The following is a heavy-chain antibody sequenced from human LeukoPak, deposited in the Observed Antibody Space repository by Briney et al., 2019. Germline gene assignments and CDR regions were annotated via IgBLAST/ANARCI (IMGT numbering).Heavy chain of an antibody. J-gene: IGHJ4*02. CDR2: ISNSGGST. CDR1: GFTFSNYA. Sequence: PGGSLRLSCAASGFTFSNYAMSWVRQAPGKGLGWVSSISNSGGSTYHADSVKGRFTISRDNSRNTLYLQMSSLRAEDTAVYYCAKYHGGTYSSGPVYFDYWGQGTLVTVSS. D-gene: IGHD6-19*01. CDR3: AKYHGGTYSSGPVYFDY. V-gene: IGHV3-23*01.